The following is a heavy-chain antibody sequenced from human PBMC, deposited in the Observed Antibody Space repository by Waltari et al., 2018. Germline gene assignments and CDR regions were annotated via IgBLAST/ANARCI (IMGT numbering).Heavy chain of an antibody. Sequence: QVQLQQWGAGLLKPSETLSLTCAVYGGSFSGYYWSGIRQPPGKGLEWIGEINHIGSTNNNPSLKSRGTISVDTSKNQFSLKLSSVTAADTAVYYCARGEGITMVRGVIGPLPLVYWGQGTLVTVSS. CDR1: GGSFSGYY. D-gene: IGHD3-10*01. J-gene: IGHJ4*02. CDR3: ARGEGITMVRGVIGPLPLVY. CDR2: INHIGST. V-gene: IGHV4-34*04.